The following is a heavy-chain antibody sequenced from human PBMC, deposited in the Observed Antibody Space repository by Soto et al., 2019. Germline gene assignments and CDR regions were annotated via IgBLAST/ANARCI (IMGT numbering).Heavy chain of an antibody. CDR3: ARGPYAVLRYFDWLPYYFDY. J-gene: IGHJ4*02. V-gene: IGHV4-34*01. D-gene: IGHD3-9*01. CDR2: INHSGST. Sequence: PSETLSLTCAVYGGSFSGYYWSWIRQPPGKGLEWIGEINHSGSTNYNPPLKSRVTISVDTSKNQFSLKLSSVTAADTAVYYCARGPYAVLRYFDWLPYYFDYWGQGTLVTVSS. CDR1: GGSFSGYY.